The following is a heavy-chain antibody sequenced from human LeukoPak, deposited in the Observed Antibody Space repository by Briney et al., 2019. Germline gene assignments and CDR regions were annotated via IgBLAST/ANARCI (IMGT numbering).Heavy chain of an antibody. J-gene: IGHJ6*02. Sequence: TGGSLRLSCAASGFTVSSNYMSWVRQAPGKGLEWVSVIYSGGSTYYADSVKGRFTISRDNAKNSLYLQMNSLRAEDTAVYYCARDLAVLDVWGQGTTVTVSS. CDR3: ARDLAVLDV. V-gene: IGHV3-53*01. CDR2: IYSGGST. D-gene: IGHD6-19*01. CDR1: GFTVSSNY.